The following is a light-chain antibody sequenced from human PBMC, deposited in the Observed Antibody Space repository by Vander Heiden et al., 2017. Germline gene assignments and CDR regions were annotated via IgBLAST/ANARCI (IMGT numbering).Light chain of an antibody. CDR2: DAS. Sequence: EIVLTQSPATLSLSPGERPTLSCRASQRVSSCLAWYQQKPGQAPRLLIYDASNSATGIPARFSGSGYGTDVSLTISSREPEDFAVYYCQQRSNWPPLTFGGGTKVEIK. V-gene: IGKV3-11*01. J-gene: IGKJ4*01. CDR1: QRVSSC. CDR3: QQRSNWPPLT.